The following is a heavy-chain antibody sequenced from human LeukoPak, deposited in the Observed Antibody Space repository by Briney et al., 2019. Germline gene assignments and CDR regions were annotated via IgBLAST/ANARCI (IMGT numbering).Heavy chain of an antibody. CDR3: ARGLSSGRMFYFDF. CDR2: VSGSGTGT. J-gene: IGHJ4*02. Sequence: GGSLRLSCAASGFTFSSFGMTWARQAPGKGLEWASAVSGSGTGTYYADSVKGRFTISRDNSKNTLYLQMNSLRAEDTAVYYCARGLSSGRMFYFDFWGQGTLVTVSS. D-gene: IGHD6-19*01. V-gene: IGHV3-23*01. CDR1: GFTFSSFG.